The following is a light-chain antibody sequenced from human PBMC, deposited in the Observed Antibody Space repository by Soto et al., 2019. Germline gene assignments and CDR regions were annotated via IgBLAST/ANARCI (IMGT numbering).Light chain of an antibody. CDR1: SSNIGRNY. CDR3: AAWDDSLNGWV. V-gene: IGLV1-47*01. CDR2: RNN. Sequence: QSVLTQPPSASGTPGQRVTISCSGTSSNIGRNYVFWYQQFPGTAPKLLIYRNNQRPSGVPDRFSGSKSDSSASLAISGLRSEDEADYYCAAWDDSLNGWVFGGGTKLTVL. J-gene: IGLJ3*02.